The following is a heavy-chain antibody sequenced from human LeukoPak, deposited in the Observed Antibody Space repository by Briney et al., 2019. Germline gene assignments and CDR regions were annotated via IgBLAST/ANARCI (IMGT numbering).Heavy chain of an antibody. CDR2: INSDGSST. J-gene: IGHJ4*02. V-gene: IGHV3-74*01. Sequence: PGGSLRLSCAASGFTFDDYGMSWGRQAPGKGPVWVSRINSDGSSTSYADSVKGRFTISRDSAKNTLYLQMNSLRAEDTAVYYCARIYSSGARDFDYWGQGTLVTVSS. CDR1: GFTFDDYG. D-gene: IGHD6-19*01. CDR3: ARIYSSGARDFDY.